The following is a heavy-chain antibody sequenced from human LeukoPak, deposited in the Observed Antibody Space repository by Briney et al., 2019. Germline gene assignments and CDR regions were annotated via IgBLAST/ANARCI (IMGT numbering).Heavy chain of an antibody. CDR1: GGSVSSGSYY. CDR2: IYYSGTT. D-gene: IGHD2-15*01. J-gene: IGHJ1*01. Sequence: SETLSLTCTVSGGSVSSGSYYWSWIRQPPGKGLEWIGYIYYSGTTNYNPSLQSRVPISVDTSKNQFSLKLSSVTAADTAVYYCARDEGYCSGGSCYRAEFFQHWGQGTLVTVSS. CDR3: ARDEGYCSGGSCYRAEFFQH. V-gene: IGHV4-61*01.